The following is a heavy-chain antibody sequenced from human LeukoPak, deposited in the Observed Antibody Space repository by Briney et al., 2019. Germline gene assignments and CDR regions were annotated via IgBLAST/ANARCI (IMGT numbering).Heavy chain of an antibody. D-gene: IGHD1-26*01. CDR1: GFTFSSYA. CDR2: ISGSGSNS. Sequence: GGSLRLSCAASGFTFSSYAMSWVRQAPGKGLEWVSVISGSGSNSYYADSVEGRFTISRDNSKNTMYLEMNSLRAEDTAVYYCAKDMSRISGNYDFFDYWGQGTLVTVSS. J-gene: IGHJ4*02. CDR3: AKDMSRISGNYDFFDY. V-gene: IGHV3-23*01.